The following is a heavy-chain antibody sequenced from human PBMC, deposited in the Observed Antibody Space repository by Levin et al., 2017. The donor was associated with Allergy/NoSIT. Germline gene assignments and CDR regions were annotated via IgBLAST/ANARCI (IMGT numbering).Heavy chain of an antibody. J-gene: IGHJ4*02. CDR1: GFTFRSDW. D-gene: IGHD2-15*01. CDR3: AKPIGYCTGGSCYSFDY. CDR2: ITADGSGT. V-gene: IGHV3-74*01. Sequence: GGSLRLSCAVSGFTFRSDWMHWVRQAPGKGLVWVSHITADGSGTSYAESVRGRFTISRDNAKNTLYLQMNSLRAADTAVYYCAKPIGYCTGGSCYSFDYWGQGTLVTVSS.